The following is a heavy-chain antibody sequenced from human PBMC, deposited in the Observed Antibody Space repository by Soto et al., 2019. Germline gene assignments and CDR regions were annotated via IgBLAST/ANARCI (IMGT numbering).Heavy chain of an antibody. CDR2: IIPLLRTV. Sequence: QEELVQSGAEVKKPGSSVNVSCKASGGTFASYRITWVRQVPGQRLEWMGEIIPLLRTVNYAQKFQGRLTITGDRSTSTVYMALSSLRSDDTAVYYCARDPVDLFGYMDVWGHGTTVTVS. CDR3: ARDPVDLFGYMDV. CDR1: GGTFASYR. D-gene: IGHD6-25*01. J-gene: IGHJ6*02. V-gene: IGHV1-69*06.